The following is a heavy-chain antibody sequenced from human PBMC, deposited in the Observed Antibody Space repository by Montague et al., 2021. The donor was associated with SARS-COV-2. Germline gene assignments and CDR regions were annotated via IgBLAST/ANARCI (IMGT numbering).Heavy chain of an antibody. Sequence: SQTLSLTCAVSGGSISHYYWSWIRQPPGKGLEWIGYIYSSGGTNYNPSLKSRVTLSLDAAKNHFSLGLSSVTAADTAAYYCARRTDILTGYYDYWGQGTLVTVSS. D-gene: IGHD3-9*01. CDR3: ARRTDILTGYYDY. CDR2: IYSSGGT. J-gene: IGHJ4*02. V-gene: IGHV4-59*01. CDR1: GGSISHYY.